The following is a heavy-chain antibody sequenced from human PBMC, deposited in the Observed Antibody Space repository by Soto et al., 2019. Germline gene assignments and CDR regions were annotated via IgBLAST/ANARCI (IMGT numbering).Heavy chain of an antibody. CDR1: GFTFSSYG. D-gene: IGHD3-10*01. V-gene: IGHV3-23*01. Sequence: GGSLRLSCEASGFTFSSYGMSWVRQAPGKGLEWVSGISGSGGSTYYADSVKGRFAISRDDSKNTVYLQMNSLRAEDTAHYYCARDSGYGSGASVNHYLDYWGHGTLVTVSS. CDR2: ISGSGGST. J-gene: IGHJ4*01. CDR3: ARDSGYGSGASVNHYLDY.